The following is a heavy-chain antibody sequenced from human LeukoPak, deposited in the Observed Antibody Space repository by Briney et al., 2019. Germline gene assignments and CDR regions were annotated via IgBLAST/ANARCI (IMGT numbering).Heavy chain of an antibody. D-gene: IGHD3-10*01. Sequence: GGSLRLSCAASGFTFNNYAMNWVRQAPGKGLEWVSSISGGGETTYYADSAKGRFTISRDNSQNSLYLQMNSLRAEDTAVYYCARDLSHGSGSPFDYWGQGTRVTVSS. CDR1: GFTFNNYA. CDR2: ISGGGETT. CDR3: ARDLSHGSGSPFDY. J-gene: IGHJ4*02. V-gene: IGHV3-23*01.